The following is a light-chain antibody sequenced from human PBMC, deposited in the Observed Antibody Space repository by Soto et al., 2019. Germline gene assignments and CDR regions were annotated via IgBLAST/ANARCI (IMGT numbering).Light chain of an antibody. V-gene: IGKV1-12*02. Sequence: DIQMTQSPSSVSASVGDRVTITCRASQGISSWLARYQQNPGKAPKLLIHAASSLQSGVPSRFSGSGSGTDYPLTTSILQPADVAAYYRHHANSFPSTIGPGTKVDIK. CDR2: AAS. CDR1: QGISSW. J-gene: IGKJ3*01. CDR3: HHANSFPST.